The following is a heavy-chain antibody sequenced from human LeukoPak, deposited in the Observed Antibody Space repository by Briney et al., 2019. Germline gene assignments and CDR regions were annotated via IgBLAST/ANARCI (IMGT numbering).Heavy chain of an antibody. CDR3: ARFVVPAALYYFDY. CDR2: IFYSGST. D-gene: IGHD2-2*01. J-gene: IGHJ4*02. CDR1: GGSISSSSYY. V-gene: IGHV4-39*01. Sequence: SETLSLTCTVSGGSISSSSYYWGWIRQPPGKGLEWIGSIFYSGSTYYNPPLRSRVTISVDTSKNQFSLKLSSVTAADTAVYYCARFVVPAALYYFDYWGQGTLVTVSS.